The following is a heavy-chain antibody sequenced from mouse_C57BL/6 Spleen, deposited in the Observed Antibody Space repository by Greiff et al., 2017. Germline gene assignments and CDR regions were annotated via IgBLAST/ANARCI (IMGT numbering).Heavy chain of an antibody. J-gene: IGHJ4*01. V-gene: IGHV1-82*01. CDR1: GYAFSSSW. CDR3: ASPYDYDGGYATDY. D-gene: IGHD2-4*01. CDR2: IYPGDGDT. Sequence: VKLQESGPELVKPGASVKISCKASGYAFSSSWMNWVKQRPGKGLEWIGRIYPGDGDTNYNGKFKGKATLTADKSSSTAYMQLSSLTSEDSAVYFCASPYDYDGGYATDYWGQGTSVTVSS.